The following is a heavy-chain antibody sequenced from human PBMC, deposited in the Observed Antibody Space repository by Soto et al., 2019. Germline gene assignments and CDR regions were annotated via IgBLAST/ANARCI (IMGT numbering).Heavy chain of an antibody. CDR3: ARGGYRSSWYSPYYYYGMDV. CDR2: TYYRSKWYN. D-gene: IGHD6-13*01. J-gene: IGHJ6*02. V-gene: IGHV6-1*01. CDR1: GDSVSSNSAA. Sequence: SQTLSLTCAISGDSVSSNSAAWNWIRQSPSRGLEWLGRTYYRSKWYNDYAVSVKSRITINPDTSKNQFSLQLNSGTPEDTAVYYCARGGYRSSWYSPYYYYGMDVWGQGTTVTVSS.